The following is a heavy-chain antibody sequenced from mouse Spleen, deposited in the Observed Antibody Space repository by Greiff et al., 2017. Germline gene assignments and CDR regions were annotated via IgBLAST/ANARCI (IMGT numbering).Heavy chain of an antibody. CDR1: GYSFTGYY. CDR3: ARWRGNSVYFDY. CDR2: INPSTGGT. V-gene: IGHV1-42*01. D-gene: IGHD2-1*01. Sequence: VQLKQSGPELVKPGASVKISCKASGYSFTGYYMNWVKQSPEKSLEWIGEINPSTGGTTYNQKFKAKATLTVDKSSSTAYMQLKSLTSEDSAVYYCARWRGNSVYFDYWGQGTTLTVSS. J-gene: IGHJ2*01.